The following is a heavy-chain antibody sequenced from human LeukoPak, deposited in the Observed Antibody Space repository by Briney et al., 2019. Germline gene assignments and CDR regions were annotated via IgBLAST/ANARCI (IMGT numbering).Heavy chain of an antibody. V-gene: IGHV3-30*02. Sequence: PGGSLRLSCAASGFTFSSYGMHWVRQAPGKGLEWVAFIRYDGSNKYYADSVKGRFTISRDNSKNTLYLQMNSLRAEDTAVYYCARVLRYGNYDWFDPWGQGTLVTVSS. CDR3: ARVLRYGNYDWFDP. D-gene: IGHD4-11*01. J-gene: IGHJ5*02. CDR2: IRYDGSNK. CDR1: GFTFSSYG.